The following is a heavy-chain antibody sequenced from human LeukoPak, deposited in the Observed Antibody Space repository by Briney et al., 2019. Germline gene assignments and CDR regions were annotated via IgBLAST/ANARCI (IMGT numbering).Heavy chain of an antibody. J-gene: IGHJ5*02. D-gene: IGHD6-19*01. CDR2: IYYSGST. V-gene: IGHV4-39*02. CDR1: GGSISSSSYY. Sequence: PSETLSLTCTVSGGSISSSSYYWGWIRQPPGKGLEWIGSIYYSGSTYYNPSLKSRVTISVDTSKNQFSLKLSSVTAADTAVYYCARESHGVAVFPWGQGTLVTVSS. CDR3: ARESHGVAVFP.